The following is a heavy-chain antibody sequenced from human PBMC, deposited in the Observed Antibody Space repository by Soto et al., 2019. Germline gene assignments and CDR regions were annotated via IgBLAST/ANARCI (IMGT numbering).Heavy chain of an antibody. Sequence: QVQLVESGGGLVKPGGSLRLSCAASGFTFSDYYMSWIRQAPGKGLEWVSYISSSGSTIYYADSVKGRFTISRDNAKNSLHLQMNSLRAEDTAVYYCARDKASTVTTYGVYYYYYGMDVWGQGTTVTVSS. J-gene: IGHJ6*02. CDR3: ARDKASTVTTYGVYYYYYGMDV. D-gene: IGHD4-17*01. CDR1: GFTFSDYY. V-gene: IGHV3-11*01. CDR2: ISSSGSTI.